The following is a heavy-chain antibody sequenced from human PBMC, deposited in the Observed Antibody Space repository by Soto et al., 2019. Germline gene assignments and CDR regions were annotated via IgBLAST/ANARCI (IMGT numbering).Heavy chain of an antibody. D-gene: IGHD2-2*01. V-gene: IGHV3-48*01. CDR2: ISSSSSTI. CDR3: ARDCRSTSWYQPY. J-gene: IGHJ4*02. Sequence: PGVSLRLSYTASGFTFSSYSMNWVSQDPGKGLEWVSYISSSSSTIYYADSVKGRFTISRDNAKNSLYLQMNSLRAEDTAVYYCARDCRSTSWYQPYWGQGTLVTGSS. CDR1: GFTFSSYS.